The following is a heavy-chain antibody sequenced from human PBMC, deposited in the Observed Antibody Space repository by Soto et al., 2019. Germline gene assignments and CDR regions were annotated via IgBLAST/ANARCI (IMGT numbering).Heavy chain of an antibody. Sequence: EVQLLESGGGLLQPGGSLRLSCAASGFTFSSYAMSWVRQAPGKGLEWVSAIISSGDSTYYTDSVKGRFTISRDNSKNTLDLQMNSLRAEDTAVYYWAKRYYYDNSGLWDYWGQGPRVTVSS. CDR3: AKRYYYDNSGLWDY. J-gene: IGHJ4*02. V-gene: IGHV3-23*01. D-gene: IGHD3-22*01. CDR2: IISSGDST. CDR1: GFTFSSYA.